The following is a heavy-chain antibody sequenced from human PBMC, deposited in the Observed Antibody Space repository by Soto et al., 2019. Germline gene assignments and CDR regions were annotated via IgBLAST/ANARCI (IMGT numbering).Heavy chain of an antibody. V-gene: IGHV4-59*01. Sequence: QVQLQESGPGLVKPSETLSLTCTVSGGSINTYYWSWIRQPPGKGLEWVGYIYYSGTTYYNPSLKSRISISIDKSKHQFSLNLSSVTAADTAVYYCARVFSGGGDYYYYGMD. CDR3: ARVFSGGGDYYYYGMD. CDR1: GGSINTYY. J-gene: IGHJ6*01. D-gene: IGHD6-19*01. CDR2: IYYSGTT.